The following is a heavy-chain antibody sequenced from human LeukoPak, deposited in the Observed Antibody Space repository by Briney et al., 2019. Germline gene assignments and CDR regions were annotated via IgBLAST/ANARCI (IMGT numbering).Heavy chain of an antibody. D-gene: IGHD6-6*01. CDR3: ARERIAAPYDY. V-gene: IGHV1-8*01. J-gene: IGHJ4*02. Sequence: ASVKVSCKASGYTFTSYDINWVRQATGQGLEWMGWMNPNSGNTGYAQKFQGRVTMTRNTSISTAYMELSSLRSDDTAVYYCARERIAAPYDYWGQGTLVTVSS. CDR2: MNPNSGNT. CDR1: GYTFTSYD.